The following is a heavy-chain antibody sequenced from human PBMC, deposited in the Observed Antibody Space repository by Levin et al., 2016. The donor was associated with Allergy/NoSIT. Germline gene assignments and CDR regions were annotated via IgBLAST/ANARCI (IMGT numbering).Heavy chain of an antibody. CDR2: INPSGGST. CDR3: ARAGVGATLIGGYFDY. V-gene: IGHV1-46*01. D-gene: IGHD1-26*01. J-gene: IGHJ4*02. Sequence: ASVKVSCKASGYTFTSYYMHWVRQAPGQGLEWMGIINPSGGSTSYAQKFQGRVTMTRDTSTSTVYMELSSLRSEDTAVYYCARAGVGATLIGGYFDYWGQGTLGHRLL. CDR1: GYTFTSYY.